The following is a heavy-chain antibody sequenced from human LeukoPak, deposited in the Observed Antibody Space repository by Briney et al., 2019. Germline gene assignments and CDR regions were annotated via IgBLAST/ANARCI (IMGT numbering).Heavy chain of an antibody. D-gene: IGHD1-26*01. CDR3: ARGYFRKGNAFDI. CDR1: GGSISGYY. V-gene: IGHV4-4*07. J-gene: IGHJ3*02. CDR2: IYPSGST. Sequence: SDTLSLTCKLSGGSISGYYWAWIRQPARKGLEWIGRIYPSGSTNHNPSLKSRVTMSIDTSTNQFSLNLNSVTAADTAVYYCARGYFRKGNAFDIWGQGTMVSISS.